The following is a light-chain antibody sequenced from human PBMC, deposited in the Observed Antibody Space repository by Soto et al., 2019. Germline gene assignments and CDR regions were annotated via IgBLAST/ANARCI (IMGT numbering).Light chain of an antibody. CDR2: ETS. V-gene: IGKV3-20*01. CDR3: QQYLRSQLT. J-gene: IGKJ4*01. Sequence: DIVLTQSPGTLSLSPGERATLSCRASQSVYSNYLAWYQQKPGQAPRRLIYETSSRATGIPDRFSGSGSGTDFTLTINRLEPEDFAVYFCQQYLRSQLTFGGGTKVEIK. CDR1: QSVYSNY.